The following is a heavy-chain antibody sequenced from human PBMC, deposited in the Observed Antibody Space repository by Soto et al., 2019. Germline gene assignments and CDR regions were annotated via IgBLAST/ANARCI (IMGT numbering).Heavy chain of an antibody. CDR3: ARGVATIRD. CDR2: ISISGGT. CDR1: GGSFSDYT. Sequence: SETLSLTCAVNGGSFSDYTWSWIRQPPGKRLEWLGEISISGGTNYNPSLKSRVTISVDTSKNEFSLKLSSVTAADSAVYYCARGVATIRDWGQGTLVTVSS. V-gene: IGHV4-34*01. D-gene: IGHD5-12*01. J-gene: IGHJ4*02.